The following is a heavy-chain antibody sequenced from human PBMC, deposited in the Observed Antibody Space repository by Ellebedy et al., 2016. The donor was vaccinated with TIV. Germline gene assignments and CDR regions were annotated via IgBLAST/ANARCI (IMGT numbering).Heavy chain of an antibody. V-gene: IGHV5-51*01. CDR3: SIAVDGTTWFDP. Sequence: PGGSLRLSCQGSGYSFITRWIGWARQMPGKGLEWVGIIHPADSHTKYSPSFQGQVTISADKSISTAYLQLSNLKASDTAIYYCSIAVDGTTWFDPWGQGTLVTVSS. J-gene: IGHJ5*02. D-gene: IGHD5-24*01. CDR1: GYSFITRW. CDR2: IHPADSHT.